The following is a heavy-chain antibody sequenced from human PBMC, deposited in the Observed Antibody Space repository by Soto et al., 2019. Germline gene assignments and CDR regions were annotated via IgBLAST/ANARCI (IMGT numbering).Heavy chain of an antibody. D-gene: IGHD2-15*01. CDR1: GYTFTGYY. Sequence: SLKVSCKASGYTFTGYYMHWVRQAPGQGLEWMGWINPNSGGTNYAQKFQGWVTMTRDTSISTAYMELSRLRSDDTAVYYCAREGYCSGGSCYYDAFDIWGQGTMVTVSS. V-gene: IGHV1-2*04. CDR2: INPNSGGT. CDR3: AREGYCSGGSCYYDAFDI. J-gene: IGHJ3*02.